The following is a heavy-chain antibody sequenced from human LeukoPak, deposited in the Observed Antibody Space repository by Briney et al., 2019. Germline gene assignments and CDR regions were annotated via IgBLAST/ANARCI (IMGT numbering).Heavy chain of an antibody. CDR1: GYTFTGYY. CDR3: ARDQWYYYDSSGYYYYYGMYV. D-gene: IGHD3-22*01. CDR2: INPNSGGT. J-gene: IGHJ6*02. V-gene: IGHV1-2*04. Sequence: ASVKVCCKASGYTFTGYYVHWVRQAPGQGLEWMGWINPNSGGTNYAQKFQGWVTMTRDTSISTAYMELSRLRSDDTAVYFYARDQWYYYDSSGYYYYYGMYVWGQGTTVTVAS.